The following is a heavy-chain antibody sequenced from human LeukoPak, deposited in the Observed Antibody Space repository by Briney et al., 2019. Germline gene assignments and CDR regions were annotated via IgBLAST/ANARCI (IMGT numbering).Heavy chain of an antibody. CDR1: GFTFSSYA. V-gene: IGHV3-23*01. CDR3: AKLLRGVIVPYFDY. Sequence: PGESLRLSCAASGFTFSSYAMSWVRQAPGRGLEWFSAISGSGSSTHYGDSVKGRFTISRDNSRNTLYLQLNRLRAEDTAVYYCAKLLRGVIVPYFDYWGQGTLVTVSS. D-gene: IGHD3-10*01. CDR2: ISGSGSST. J-gene: IGHJ4*02.